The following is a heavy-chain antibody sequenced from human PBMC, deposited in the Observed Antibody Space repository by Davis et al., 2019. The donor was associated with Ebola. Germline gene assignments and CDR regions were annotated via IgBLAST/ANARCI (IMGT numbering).Heavy chain of an antibody. D-gene: IGHD7-27*01. CDR2: INHSGST. CDR1: GASIRTSSFY. V-gene: IGHV4-39*07. CDR3: ARGKLGFYYYYYYMDV. Sequence: PSETLSLTCTVSGASIRTSSFYWGWIRQPPGKGLEWIGEINHSGSTNYNPSLKSRVTISVDTSKNQFSLKLSSVTAADTAVYYCARGKLGFYYYYYYMDVWGKGTTVTVSS. J-gene: IGHJ6*03.